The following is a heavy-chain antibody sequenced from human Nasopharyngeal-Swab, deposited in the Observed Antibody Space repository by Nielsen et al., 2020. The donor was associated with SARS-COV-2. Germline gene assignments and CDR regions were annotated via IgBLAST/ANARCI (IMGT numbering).Heavy chain of an antibody. J-gene: IGHJ6*02. CDR1: GGTFSSYA. D-gene: IGHD5-18*01. V-gene: IGHV1-69*06. Sequence: SVKLSCKASGGTFSSYAISWVRQAPGQGLEWMGGIIPMFGTANYAQNFQGRVTITADKSTSTAYMDLSRLKSEDTAVYYCARGDTDYYYYGLDVWGQGTTVTVSS. CDR2: IIPMFGTA. CDR3: ARGDTDYYYYGLDV.